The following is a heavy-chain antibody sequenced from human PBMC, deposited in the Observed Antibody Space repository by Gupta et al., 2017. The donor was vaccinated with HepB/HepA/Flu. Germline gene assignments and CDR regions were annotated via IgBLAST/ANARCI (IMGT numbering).Heavy chain of an antibody. J-gene: IGHJ5*02. CDR1: GFTVSSSY. CDR3: ARDPGYGQSTSFDP. CDR2: IYSGGNT. Sequence: ELQVVESGGGLIQPGGSLRLSCAASGFTVSSSYMSWVRQAPGKGLEWVSVIYSGGNTYYADSVKGRFTISRDNSKNTLYLQMNSLRADDTAVYHCARDPGYGQSTSFDPWGQGTLVTVSS. D-gene: IGHD2-2*03. V-gene: IGHV3-53*01.